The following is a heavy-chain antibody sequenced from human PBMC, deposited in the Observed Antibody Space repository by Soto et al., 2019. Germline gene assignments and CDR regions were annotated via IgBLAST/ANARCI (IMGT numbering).Heavy chain of an antibody. CDR2: IRSKGHNYAT. CDR1: GFAFSGSA. D-gene: IGHD3-16*01. Sequence: VQLVESGGGLVQPGGSLKLSCAASGFAFSGSAMYWVRQASGKGPEWVGRIRSKGHNYATEYAASVKGRFTISRDDSKNMAYLQLNSLQTENTAVYYCTRDLFSYDYSGILWFDPWGQGTLVTVSS. J-gene: IGHJ5*02. V-gene: IGHV3-73*02. CDR3: TRDLFSYDYSGILWFDP.